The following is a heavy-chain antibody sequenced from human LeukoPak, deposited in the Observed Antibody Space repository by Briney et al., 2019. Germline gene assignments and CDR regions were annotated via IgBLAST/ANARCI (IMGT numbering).Heavy chain of an antibody. J-gene: IGHJ4*02. CDR2: INHSGST. D-gene: IGHD3-10*01. CDR3: ARHNARQRTWIGEVDY. Sequence: SETLSLTCAVYGGSFSGYYWSWIRQPPGKGLEWIGEINHSGSTNYKPSLKSRVNVSVDTSKNQLSLKLSSVTAADTAVYFCARHNARQRTWIGEVDYWAREPWSPSPQ. CDR1: GGSFSGYY. V-gene: IGHV4-34*01.